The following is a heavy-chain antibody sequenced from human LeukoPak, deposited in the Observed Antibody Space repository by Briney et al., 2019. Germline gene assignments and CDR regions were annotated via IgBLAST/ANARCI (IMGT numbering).Heavy chain of an antibody. D-gene: IGHD3-22*01. CDR2: IYSGGST. Sequence: PGGSLRLSCAASGFTVSSNYMSWVRQAPGKGLEWVSVIYSGGSTYYADSVKGRFTISRDNSKNTLYLQMNSLRAEDTAVYYCARGSIRGSGYHREHWFDPWGQGTLVTVSS. CDR1: GFTVSSNY. V-gene: IGHV3-66*01. J-gene: IGHJ5*02. CDR3: ARGSIRGSGYHREHWFDP.